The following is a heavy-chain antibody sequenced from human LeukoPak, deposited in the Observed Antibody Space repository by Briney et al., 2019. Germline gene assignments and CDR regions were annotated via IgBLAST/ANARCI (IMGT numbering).Heavy chain of an antibody. CDR2: INAGNGNT. D-gene: IGHD3-10*01. V-gene: IGHV1-3*01. J-gene: IGHJ5*02. CDR3: ARDSTSKTYYYGSGSYLNSFDP. CDR1: GYTFTSYA. Sequence: ASVKVSCKASGYTFTSYAMHWVRQAPGQRLEWMGWINAGNGNTKYSQKFQGRVTITRDASASTAYMELSSLRSEDTAVYYCARDSTSKTYYYGSGSYLNSFDPWGQGTLVTVSS.